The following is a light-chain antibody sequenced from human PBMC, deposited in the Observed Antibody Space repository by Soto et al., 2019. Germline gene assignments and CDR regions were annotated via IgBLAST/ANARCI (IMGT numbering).Light chain of an antibody. J-gene: IGLJ3*02. CDR1: KNDIGSSDY. CDR2: GVS. Sequence: QSALTQPASVSASPGQSITISCTGGKNDIGSSDYVSWYQQHPGKAPKLIIYGVSNRPSGTSDRFSGSKSGNTASLTISGRQADGEADYYCSSSTSSNTLVFGGGTKLTVL. V-gene: IGLV2-14*01. CDR3: SSSTSSNTLV.